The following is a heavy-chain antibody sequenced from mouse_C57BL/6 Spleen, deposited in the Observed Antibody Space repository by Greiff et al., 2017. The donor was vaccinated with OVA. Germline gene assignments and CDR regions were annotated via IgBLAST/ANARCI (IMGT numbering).Heavy chain of an antibody. CDR3: ARWGIYDDVYYAIDY. CDR2: INPSNGGP. D-gene: IGHD2-12*01. V-gene: IGHV1-53*01. J-gene: IGHJ4*01. Sequence: QVQLQQPGTELVKPGASVKLSCKASGYTFTSYWMHWVKPRPGKGLEWIGNINPSNGGPNYNEKFKVTSTLTVDKSSSTAYMQLSSLTSEDASVYYCARWGIYDDVYYAIDYWGQGTSVTVAS. CDR1: GYTFTSYW.